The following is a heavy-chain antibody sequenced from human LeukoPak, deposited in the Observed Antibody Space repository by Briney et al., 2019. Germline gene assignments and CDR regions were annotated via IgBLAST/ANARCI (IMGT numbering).Heavy chain of an antibody. Sequence: GGSLRLSCAASGFTLSSYSMNWVRQAPGKGLEWVSSISSSSSYIHYADSVKGRFTISRDNTKKSLYLQMNSLRAEDTAVYYCARDRYDRSGYYDYWGQGTLVTVSS. CDR2: ISSSSSYI. J-gene: IGHJ4*02. CDR1: GFTLSSYS. D-gene: IGHD3-22*01. V-gene: IGHV3-21*01. CDR3: ARDRYDRSGYYDY.